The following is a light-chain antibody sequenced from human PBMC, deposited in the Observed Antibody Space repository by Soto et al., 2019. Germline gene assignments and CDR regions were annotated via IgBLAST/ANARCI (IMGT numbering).Light chain of an antibody. Sequence: EIVLTQSPATLSVSPGERATLSCRASQSVGRNLAWYHQKPGQAPRLLIYGVSTRATGVPARFSGSGSGTDFTLTISSLQSEDFALYYCHQYSYWPRSFGQGTKVDIK. V-gene: IGKV3-15*01. CDR2: GVS. CDR1: QSVGRN. J-gene: IGKJ1*01. CDR3: HQYSYWPRS.